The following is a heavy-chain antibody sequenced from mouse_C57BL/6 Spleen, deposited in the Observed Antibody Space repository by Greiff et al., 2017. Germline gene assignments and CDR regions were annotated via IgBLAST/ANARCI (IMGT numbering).Heavy chain of an antibody. D-gene: IGHD4-1*01. V-gene: IGHV14-1*01. CDR1: GFNIKDYY. CDR2: IDPEDGDT. Sequence: VHVKQSGAELVRPGASVKLSCTASGFNIKDYYMHWVKQRPEQGLEWIGRIDPEDGDTEYAPKFQGKATMTADTSSNTAYLQLSSLTSEDTAVYYCTQGTGFDYWGQGTTLTVSS. J-gene: IGHJ2*01. CDR3: TQGTGFDY.